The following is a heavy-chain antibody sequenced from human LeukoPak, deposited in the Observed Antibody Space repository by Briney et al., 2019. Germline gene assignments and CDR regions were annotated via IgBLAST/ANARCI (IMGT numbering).Heavy chain of an antibody. CDR2: INPNSGGT. D-gene: IGHD2-2*02. CDR1: GYTFTGYY. Sequence: GASVKVSCKASGYTFTGYYMHWVRQAPGQGLEWMGWINPNSGGTNYAQKFQSRVTMTTDTSISTAYMELSRLRSDDTAVYYCARDGSYCSSTSCYNGWFVPWGQGTLVTVSS. J-gene: IGHJ5*02. V-gene: IGHV1-2*02. CDR3: ARDGSYCSSTSCYNGWFVP.